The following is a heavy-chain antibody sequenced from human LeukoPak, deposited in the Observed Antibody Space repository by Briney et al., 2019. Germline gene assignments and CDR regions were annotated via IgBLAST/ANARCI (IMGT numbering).Heavy chain of an antibody. CDR3: ARPPDSSDYGAAFDW. D-gene: IGHD4-11*01. Sequence: SETLSLTCAVSGYSISSGYFWGWIRQSPGKGPEWIGSIYHSGTTYYNPSLKSRVTISVDTSKNQFSLKLSSVTAADTAVYYCARPPDSSDYGAAFDWWGQGTLVTVSS. CDR2: IYHSGTT. J-gene: IGHJ4*02. V-gene: IGHV4-38-2*01. CDR1: GYSISSGYF.